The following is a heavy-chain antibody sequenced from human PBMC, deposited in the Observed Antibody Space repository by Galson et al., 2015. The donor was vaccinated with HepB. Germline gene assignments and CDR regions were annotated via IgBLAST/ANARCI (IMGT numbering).Heavy chain of an antibody. J-gene: IGHJ6*02. D-gene: IGHD4-23*01. CDR1: AFSVSSNY. V-gene: IGHV3-53*04. CDR3: ARARGPQFSGNSWDYYYGMDV. CDR2: IYTGDRT. Sequence: SLRLSCAASAFSVSSNYMSWVRQAPGKGLEWVSVIYTGDRTYYADSVKGRFTISRHNSKNTLFLQMNSLRTEDTAMYYCARARGPQFSGNSWDYYYGMDVWGQGTTVTVSS.